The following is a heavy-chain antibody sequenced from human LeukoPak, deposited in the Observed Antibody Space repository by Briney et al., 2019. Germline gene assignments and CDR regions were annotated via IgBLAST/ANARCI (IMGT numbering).Heavy chain of an antibody. D-gene: IGHD2/OR15-2a*01. CDR1: GFTFDGYA. Sequence: GGSLRLSCVVSGFTFDGYAMHWVRQAPGKGLEWVSLINANSSRTYYADSVKGRFTNSRDNSKNSLFLQMNRLRTEDSAVYYCATWAFYHGMDVWGQGTTVIVSS. J-gene: IGHJ6*02. V-gene: IGHV3-43*02. CDR2: INANSSRT. CDR3: ATWAFYHGMDV.